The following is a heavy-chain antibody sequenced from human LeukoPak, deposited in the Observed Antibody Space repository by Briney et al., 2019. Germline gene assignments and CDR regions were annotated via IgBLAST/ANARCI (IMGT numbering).Heavy chain of an antibody. CDR2: ISSSSSYI. V-gene: IGHV3-21*01. CDR3: ARDAGIADDPFLFDY. J-gene: IGHJ4*02. D-gene: IGHD6-13*01. CDR1: GFTFSSYS. Sequence: GGSLRLSCAASGFTFSSYSMNWVRQAPGKGLEWVSSISSSSSYIYYADSVKGRFTISRDNAENSLYLQMNSLRAEDTAVYYCARDAGIADDPFLFDYWGQGTLVTVSS.